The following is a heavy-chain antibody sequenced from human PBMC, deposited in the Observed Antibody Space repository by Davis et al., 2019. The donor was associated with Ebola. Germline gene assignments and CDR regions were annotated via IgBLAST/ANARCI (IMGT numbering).Heavy chain of an antibody. V-gene: IGHV4-39*07. D-gene: IGHD7-27*01. CDR3: ARIPPELGYYYGMDV. Sequence: MPGGSLRLSCTVSGDSISSSSYYWSWIRQPPGKGLEWIGEINHSGSTNYNPSLKSRVTISVDTSKNQFSLKLSSVTAADTAVYYCARIPPELGYYYGMDVWGQGTTVTVSS. CDR2: INHSGST. CDR1: GDSISSSSYY. J-gene: IGHJ6*02.